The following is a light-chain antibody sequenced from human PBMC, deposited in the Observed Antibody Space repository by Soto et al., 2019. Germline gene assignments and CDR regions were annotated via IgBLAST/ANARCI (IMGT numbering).Light chain of an antibody. CDR2: AAS. CDR3: QQTYSAPIT. CDR1: QRINSF. Sequence: IQMAQSPSSLSASVGDRVTITCRASQRINSFLNWYPQKPGTAPNLLIYAASSLQRGVPIRFSGSRSGTDFNLTISSLPPEDFATYYCQQTYSAPITFGQGTRLEI. V-gene: IGKV1-39*01. J-gene: IGKJ5*01.